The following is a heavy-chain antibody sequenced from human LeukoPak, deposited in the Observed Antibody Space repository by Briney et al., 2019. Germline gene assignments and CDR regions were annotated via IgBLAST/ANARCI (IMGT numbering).Heavy chain of an antibody. V-gene: IGHV1-2*02. J-gene: IGHJ4*02. CDR3: ARDHHDYVWGSYGDY. CDR2: INPNSGGT. CDR1: GYTFTGYY. Sequence: GASVKVSCKASGYTFTGYYMHWVRQAPGQGLEWMGWINPNSGGTNYAQKFQGRVTMTRDTSISAAYMELSRLRSDDTAVYYCARDHHDYVWGSYGDYWGQGTLVTVSS. D-gene: IGHD3-16*01.